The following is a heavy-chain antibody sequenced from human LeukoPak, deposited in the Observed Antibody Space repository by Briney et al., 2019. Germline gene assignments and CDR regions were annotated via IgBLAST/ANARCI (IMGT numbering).Heavy chain of an antibody. CDR2: ISAYNGNT. CDR1: GYTFTSYG. J-gene: IGHJ4*02. D-gene: IGHD6-19*01. V-gene: IGHV1-18*01. CDR3: AREEYSSGWYVIDY. Sequence: GASVKVSCKASGYTFTSYGISWVRQAPGQGLEWMGWISAYNGNTNYAQKLQGRVTMTTDTSTSTAYMELRSLRSDDTAVYYCAREEYSSGWYVIDYWGQGTLVTVSS.